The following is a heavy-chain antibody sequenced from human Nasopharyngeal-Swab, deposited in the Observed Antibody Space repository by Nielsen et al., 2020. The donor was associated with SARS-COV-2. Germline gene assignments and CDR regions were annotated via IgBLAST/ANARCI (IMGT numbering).Heavy chain of an antibody. CDR2: IHTGSNDI. V-gene: IGHV3-21*06. CDR1: GFSFNTYT. Sequence: GESLKISCAASGFSFNTYTFNWVRQAPGKGLEWASFIHTGSNDILYAESVKGRFSISRDDAQSSLHLQMNSLRVEDTAVYYCLRGIGGLQATDREFWGQGTLVTVSS. D-gene: IGHD3-16*01. J-gene: IGHJ4*02. CDR3: LRGIGGLQATDREF.